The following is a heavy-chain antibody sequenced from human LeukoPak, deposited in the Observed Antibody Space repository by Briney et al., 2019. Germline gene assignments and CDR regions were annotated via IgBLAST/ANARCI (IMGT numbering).Heavy chain of an antibody. CDR3: ARHTPQEWLVRVVFDY. V-gene: IGHV4-39*01. D-gene: IGHD6-19*01. CDR2: IYYSGST. J-gene: IGHJ4*02. CDR1: GGSISSSSYY. Sequence: KPSETLSLTCTVSGGSISSSSYYWGWIRQPPGKGLEWFGSIYYSGSTYYNPSLKSRVTISVDTSKNQFSLKLSSVTAADTAVYYCARHTPQEWLVRVVFDYWGQGTLVTVSS.